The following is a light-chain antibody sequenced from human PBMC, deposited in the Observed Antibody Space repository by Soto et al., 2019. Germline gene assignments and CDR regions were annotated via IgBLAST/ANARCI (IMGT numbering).Light chain of an antibody. CDR1: SSNIGAGYP. CDR3: QSYDSSLSGYV. CDR2: GNT. V-gene: IGLV1-40*01. J-gene: IGLJ1*01. Sequence: QSVLKQPPSVSGAPGQRITISCTGSSSNIGAGYPVHWYQQLPGTAPKLLIFGNTIRPSGVPDRFSGSRSGLAITGLQAEDEADYYCQSYDSSLSGYVFGTGTKVTVL.